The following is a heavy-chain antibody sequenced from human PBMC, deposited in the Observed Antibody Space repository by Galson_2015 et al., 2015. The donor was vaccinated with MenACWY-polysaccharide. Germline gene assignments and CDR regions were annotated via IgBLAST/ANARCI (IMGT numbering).Heavy chain of an antibody. D-gene: IGHD1-14*01. CDR2: MNPNSGNT. V-gene: IGHV1-8*01. J-gene: IGHJ6*03. CDR1: GYTFTSYD. CDR3: ARTVRRRAEGYYYYYMDV. Sequence: SVKVSCKASGYTFTSYDINWVRQATGQGLEWMGWMNPNSGNTGYAQKFQGRVTMTRNTSISTAYMELSSLRSEDTAVYYCARTVRRRAEGYYYYYMDVWGKGTTVTVSS.